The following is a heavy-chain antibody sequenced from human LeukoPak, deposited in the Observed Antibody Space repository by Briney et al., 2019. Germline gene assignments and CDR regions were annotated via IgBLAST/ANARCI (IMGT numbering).Heavy chain of an antibody. D-gene: IGHD4/OR15-4a*01. Sequence: GRSLRLSCAASGFTFSSYAMHWVRQAPGKGLEWVALISYDGSKIYYADSVKGRFTISGDNSKNTLYVQMNSLRAEDTAVYYCAREAYGEVYFDYWGQGTLVTVSS. J-gene: IGHJ4*02. CDR3: AREAYGEVYFDY. CDR2: ISYDGSKI. V-gene: IGHV3-30-3*01. CDR1: GFTFSSYA.